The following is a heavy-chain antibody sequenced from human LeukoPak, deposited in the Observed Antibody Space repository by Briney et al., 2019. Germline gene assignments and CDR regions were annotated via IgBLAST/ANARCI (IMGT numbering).Heavy chain of an antibody. J-gene: IGHJ4*02. CDR3: ARGSYDSIWS. V-gene: IGHV6-1*01. Sequence: SQTLSLSCVLSGDVVSSNSAAWNWLRQSPSRGLEWLGRTYYRSKWYEEYAVSVAGRITITPDSSKNQFSLQLNSVTPEDTAVYYCARGSYDSIWSWGQGTLVTVSS. D-gene: IGHD3-16*01. CDR1: GDVVSSNSAA. CDR2: TYYRSKWYE.